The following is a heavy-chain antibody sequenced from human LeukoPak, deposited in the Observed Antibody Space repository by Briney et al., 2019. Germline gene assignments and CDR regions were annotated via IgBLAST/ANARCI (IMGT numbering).Heavy chain of an antibody. CDR1: GFTFSTYS. D-gene: IGHD6-13*01. V-gene: IGHV3-48*01. Sequence: GGSLRLSCAGSGFTFSTYSMNWVRQAPGKGLEWISYISSSSSTIYYADSVKGRFTIPRDNAKNSLYLQMNSLRAEDTAVYYCTRDYSSSSGKHAFDIWGQGTMVTVSS. J-gene: IGHJ3*02. CDR3: TRDYSSSSGKHAFDI. CDR2: ISSSSSTI.